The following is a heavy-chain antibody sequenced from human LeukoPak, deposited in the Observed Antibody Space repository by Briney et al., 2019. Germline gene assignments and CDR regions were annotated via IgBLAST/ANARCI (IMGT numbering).Heavy chain of an antibody. CDR1: GYTFTGYY. CDR2: INPNSGGT. CDR3: ARERRRGHFDL. Sequence: GASVNVSCKASGYTFTGYYMHWVRQAPGQGLEWMGWINPNSGGTNYAQKFQGRVTITRDTSISTAYMELSSLRSDDTAVYYCARERRRGHFDLWGRGTLVTVSS. V-gene: IGHV1-2*02. J-gene: IGHJ2*01.